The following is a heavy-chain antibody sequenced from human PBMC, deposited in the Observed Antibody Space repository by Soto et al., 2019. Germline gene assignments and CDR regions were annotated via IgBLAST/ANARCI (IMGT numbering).Heavy chain of an antibody. CDR1: GGTFSSYA. Sequence: SVKVSCKASGGTFSSYAISWLRQAPGQGLEWMGGIIPIFGTANYAQKFQGRVTITADKSTSTAYMELSSLRSEDTAVYYCARRIVGAHYFDYWGQGTLVTVSS. CDR2: IIPIFGTA. V-gene: IGHV1-69*06. CDR3: ARRIVGAHYFDY. D-gene: IGHD1-26*01. J-gene: IGHJ4*02.